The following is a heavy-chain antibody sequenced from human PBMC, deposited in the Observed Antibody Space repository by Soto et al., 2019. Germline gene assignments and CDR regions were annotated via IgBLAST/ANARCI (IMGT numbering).Heavy chain of an antibody. V-gene: IGHV5-51*01. CDR2: IYPGDSDT. Sequence: GESLKSSCKGSGYTFTNYWIGWVRQMPGKGLEWMGIIYPGDSDTKYNPPFQGQVTISADKSITTTYLRWTSLKASDTAIYYCAASIFYYGMDVWGQGTTVTVYS. CDR1: GYTFTNYW. CDR3: AASIFYYGMDV. J-gene: IGHJ6*02.